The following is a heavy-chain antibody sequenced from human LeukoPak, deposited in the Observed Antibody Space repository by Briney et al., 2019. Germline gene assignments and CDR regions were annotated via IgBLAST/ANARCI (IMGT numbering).Heavy chain of an antibody. CDR1: GFTFSSYS. Sequence: PGGSLRLSCAASGFTFSSYSMNWVRQAPGKGLEWVSSISSGSSYIYYADSVKGRFTISRDNAKNSLYLQMNSLRAEDTAVYYCARDRAYYYDSSGYYLFDYWGQGTLVTVSS. J-gene: IGHJ4*02. CDR3: ARDRAYYYDSSGYYLFDY. CDR2: ISSGSSYI. V-gene: IGHV3-21*01. D-gene: IGHD3-22*01.